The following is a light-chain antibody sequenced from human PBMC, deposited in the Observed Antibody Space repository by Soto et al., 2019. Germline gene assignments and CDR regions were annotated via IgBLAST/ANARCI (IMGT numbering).Light chain of an antibody. CDR1: QSVSSSY. J-gene: IGKJ5*01. CDR3: PQYDTIT. Sequence: EIVLTRSPGTLSLSPGERATLSCRASQSVSSSYLAWYQKKPGQAPRLLIYGASSRATGIPDRFRGSGSGTDFTLTISRLEPEDFSVYYCPQYDTITFGQGTRLEIK. V-gene: IGKV3-20*01. CDR2: GAS.